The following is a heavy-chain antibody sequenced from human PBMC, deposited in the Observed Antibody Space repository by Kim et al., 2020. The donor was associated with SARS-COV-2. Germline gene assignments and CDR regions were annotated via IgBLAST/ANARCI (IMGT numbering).Heavy chain of an antibody. D-gene: IGHD2-15*01. J-gene: IGHJ6*02. Sequence: SVKVSCKASGGTFSSYAISWVRQAPGQGLEWMGGIIPIFGTANYAQKFQGRVTITADETTSTAYMELSSLRSEDTAGYYCARDRCSGGRCYHGMDAWGQ. CDR3: ARDRCSGGRCYHGMDA. CDR2: IIPIFGTA. V-gene: IGHV1-69*13. CDR1: GGTFSSYA.